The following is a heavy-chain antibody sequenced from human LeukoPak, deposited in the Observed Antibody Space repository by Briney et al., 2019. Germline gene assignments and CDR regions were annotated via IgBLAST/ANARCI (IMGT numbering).Heavy chain of an antibody. D-gene: IGHD4-11*01. J-gene: IGHJ4*02. Sequence: GGSLRLSCTASGFTFGDYAMSWFRQAPGKGLEWVGFIRSKAYGGTTEYAASVKGRFTISRDDSKSIAYLQMNSLKTEDTAVYYCTRNYDYSNYVLPDYWGQGALVTVSS. CDR1: GFTFGDYA. CDR2: IRSKAYGGTT. V-gene: IGHV3-49*03. CDR3: TRNYDYSNYVLPDY.